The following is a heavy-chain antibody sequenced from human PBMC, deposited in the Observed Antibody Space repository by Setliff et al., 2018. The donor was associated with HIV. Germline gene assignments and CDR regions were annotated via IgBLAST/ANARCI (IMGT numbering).Heavy chain of an antibody. Sequence: GESLKISCKGFGYSFTNNWIGWVRQMPGKGLEWMGIIYPGDSDSRYSPSFQGQVTISADKAISTAYLQWSSLKAADTGMYYCARAGRGGGRYWTFDYWGQGTLVTVSS. J-gene: IGHJ4*02. CDR1: GYSFTNNW. D-gene: IGHD1-26*01. CDR2: IYPGDSDS. V-gene: IGHV5-51*01. CDR3: ARAGRGGGRYWTFDY.